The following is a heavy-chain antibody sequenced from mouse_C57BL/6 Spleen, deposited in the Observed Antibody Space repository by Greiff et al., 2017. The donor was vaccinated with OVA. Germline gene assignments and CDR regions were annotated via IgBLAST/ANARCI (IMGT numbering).Heavy chain of an antibody. J-gene: IGHJ4*01. CDR3: ARVHLITTVVPYYAMDY. Sequence: QVQLQQPGAELVRPGSSVKLSCKASGYTFTSYWMHWVKQRPIQGLEWIGNIDPSDSETHYNQKFKDKATLTVDKSSSTAYMQLSSLTSEGSAVDDCARVHLITTVVPYYAMDYWGQGTSVTVSS. CDR1: GYTFTSYW. D-gene: IGHD1-1*01. CDR2: IDPSDSET. V-gene: IGHV1-52*01.